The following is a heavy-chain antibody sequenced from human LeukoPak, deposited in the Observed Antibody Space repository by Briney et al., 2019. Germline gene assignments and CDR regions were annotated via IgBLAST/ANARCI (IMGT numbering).Heavy chain of an antibody. CDR1: GFTFSSYA. V-gene: IGHV3-23*01. CDR3: AKSFYGSGSYFPSWFDP. D-gene: IGHD3-10*01. Sequence: GGSLRLSCAASGFTFSSYAMSWVRQAPGKGLEWVSAISGSGGSTYYADSVKGRFTISRDNSKNTLYPQMNSLRAEDTAVYYCAKSFYGSGSYFPSWFDPWGQGTLVTVSS. CDR2: ISGSGGST. J-gene: IGHJ5*02.